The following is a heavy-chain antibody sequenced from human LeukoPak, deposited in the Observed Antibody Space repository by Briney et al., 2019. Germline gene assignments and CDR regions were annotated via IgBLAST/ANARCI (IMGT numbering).Heavy chain of an antibody. CDR2: IYYSGST. CDR1: GGSISSSSYY. CDR3: ARRLSGAFDV. D-gene: IGHD3-10*01. Sequence: SETLSLTCTVSGGSISSSSYYWGWIRQPPGKGLEWTGSIYYSGSTYYNPSLKSRVTISVDTSKNQFSLKLSSVTAADTAVYYCARRLSGAFDVWGQGTMVTVSS. J-gene: IGHJ3*01. V-gene: IGHV4-39*01.